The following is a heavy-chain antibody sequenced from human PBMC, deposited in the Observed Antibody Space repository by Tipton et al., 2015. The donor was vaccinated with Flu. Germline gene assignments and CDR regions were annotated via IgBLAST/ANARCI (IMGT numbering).Heavy chain of an antibody. CDR1: GFTFSSYG. D-gene: IGHD7-27*01. V-gene: IGHV3-30*03. CDR3: ARDKWGSPDY. J-gene: IGHJ4*02. CDR2: ISYDGINE. Sequence: SLRLSCAASGFTFSSYGMHWVRQAPGKGLEWVGVISYDGINEYYADSVKGRFTISRDNSKNTLYLQMNSLRAEDTAVYYCARDKWGSPDYWGQGTLVTVSS.